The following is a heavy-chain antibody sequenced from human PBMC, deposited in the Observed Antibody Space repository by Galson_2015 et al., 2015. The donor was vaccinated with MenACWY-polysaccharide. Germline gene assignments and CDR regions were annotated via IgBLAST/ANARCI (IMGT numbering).Heavy chain of an antibody. J-gene: IGHJ3*01. D-gene: IGHD5-24*01. CDR2: IGGSGLTT. Sequence: SLRLSCAASDSTFGSYAMGWVRQAPGKGLEWVSSIGGSGLTTFYAESVKGRFTISRDNAQNILSLQMNSLRADDTARYFCAKVTEMASSRRPFDVWGQGTMVTVSS. CDR3: AKVTEMASSRRPFDV. V-gene: IGHV3-23*01. CDR1: DSTFGSYA.